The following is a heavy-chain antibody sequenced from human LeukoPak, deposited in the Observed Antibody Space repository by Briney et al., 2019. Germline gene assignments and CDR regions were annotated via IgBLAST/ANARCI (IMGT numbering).Heavy chain of an antibody. V-gene: IGHV4-4*02. CDR2: IYHSGST. D-gene: IGHD1-1*01. CDR3: ARVGLCNDVNWFDP. J-gene: IGHJ5*02. Sequence: SETLSLTCAVSGGSISSSNWWSWVRQPPGKGLEWIGEIYHSGSTNYNPSLKSRVTISVDKSKNQFSLKLSSVTAADTAVYYCARVGLCNDVNWFDPWGQGTLVTVSS. CDR1: GGSISSSNW.